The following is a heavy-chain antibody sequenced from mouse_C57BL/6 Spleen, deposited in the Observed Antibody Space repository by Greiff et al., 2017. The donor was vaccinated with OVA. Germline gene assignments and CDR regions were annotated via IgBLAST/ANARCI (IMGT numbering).Heavy chain of an antibody. Sequence: QVQLQQSGPELVKPGASVKISCKASGYAFSSSWMNWVKQRPGKGLEWIGRIYPGDGDTNYNGKFKGKATLTADKSSSTAYMQLSSLTSEDSAVYFCAYYGSSSLFAYWGQGTLVTVSA. CDR2: IYPGDGDT. J-gene: IGHJ3*01. CDR1: GYAFSSSW. CDR3: AYYGSSSLFAY. V-gene: IGHV1-82*01. D-gene: IGHD1-1*01.